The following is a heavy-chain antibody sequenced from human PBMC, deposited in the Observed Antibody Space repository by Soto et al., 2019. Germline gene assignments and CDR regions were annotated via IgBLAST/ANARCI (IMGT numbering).Heavy chain of an antibody. CDR3: AREYGSGTNAFDI. CDR2: IYYSGST. V-gene: IGHV4-59*01. D-gene: IGHD3-10*01. Sequence: LSLTCTVSGGSISSYYWSWIRQPPGKGLEWIGYIYYSGSTNYNPSLKSRVTISVDTSKNQFSLKLSSVTAADTAVYYCAREYGSGTNAFDIWGQGTMVTVSS. CDR1: GGSISSYY. J-gene: IGHJ3*02.